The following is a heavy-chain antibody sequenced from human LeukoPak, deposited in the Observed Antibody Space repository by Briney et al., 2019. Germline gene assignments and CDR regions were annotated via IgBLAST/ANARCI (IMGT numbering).Heavy chain of an antibody. CDR2: INPGDAGA. J-gene: IGHJ3*02. CDR1: GYTFTSYY. D-gene: IGHD2-2*01. Sequence: ASVKLSCKASGYTFTSYYMHWVRQAPGQGLEWMGIINPGDAGAFSAQKFQGRVTMTRDTSISTAYMELSRLRSDDTAVYYCARELVPAAYDAFDIWGQGTMVTVSS. CDR3: ARELVPAAYDAFDI. V-gene: IGHV1-46*01.